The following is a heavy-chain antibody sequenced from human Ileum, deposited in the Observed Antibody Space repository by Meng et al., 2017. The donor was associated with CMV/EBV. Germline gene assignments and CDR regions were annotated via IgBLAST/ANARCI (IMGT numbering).Heavy chain of an antibody. D-gene: IGHD2-15*01. J-gene: IGHJ6*02. CDR3: ARAVYSGGSCYYYYGMDV. V-gene: IGHV4-34*01. CDR1: GGSFSGYY. Sequence: SETLSLTCAVYGGSFSGYYWSWIRQPPGKGLEWIGEINHSGSTNYNPSLKSRVTISVDTSKNQFSLKLSSVTAADTAVYYCARAVYSGGSCYYYYGMDVWGQGTTVTVSS. CDR2: INHSGST.